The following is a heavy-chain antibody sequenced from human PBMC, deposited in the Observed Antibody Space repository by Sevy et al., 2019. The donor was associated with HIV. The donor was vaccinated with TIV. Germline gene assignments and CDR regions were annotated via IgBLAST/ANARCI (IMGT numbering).Heavy chain of an antibody. Sequence: GGSLRLSCAASGFTFSNAWMSWVRQAPGKGLEWVGRIKSKTDGGTTDYAAPVKGRFTISRDDSKNTLYLQMNSLKTEDTAVYYCTTDQVRRFGELKVYWGQGTLVTVSS. CDR2: IKSKTDGGTT. J-gene: IGHJ4*02. D-gene: IGHD3-10*01. CDR1: GFTFSNAW. CDR3: TTDQVRRFGELKVY. V-gene: IGHV3-15*01.